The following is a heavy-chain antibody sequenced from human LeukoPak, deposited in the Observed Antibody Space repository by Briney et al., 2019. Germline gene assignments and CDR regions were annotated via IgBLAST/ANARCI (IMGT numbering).Heavy chain of an antibody. J-gene: IGHJ5*02. CDR1: DDSVKSRSYY. CDR3: ARSRRNYDFWSGQKFDP. CDR2: IYYSGSI. V-gene: IGHV4-39*07. D-gene: IGHD3-3*01. Sequence: PSETLSLTCTVSDDSVKSRSYYWGWIRQPLGKGLEWIGSIYYSGSIYHNPSLKSRVTISIDTSKNQFFLNLRSVTAADTAVYYCARSRRNYDFWSGQKFDPWGQGTLVTVSS.